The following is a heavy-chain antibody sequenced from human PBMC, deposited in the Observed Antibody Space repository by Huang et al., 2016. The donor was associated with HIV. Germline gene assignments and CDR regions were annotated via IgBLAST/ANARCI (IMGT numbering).Heavy chain of an antibody. J-gene: IGHJ4*02. CDR3: AKEFDILTGYYYSGSDY. D-gene: IGHD3-9*01. CDR1: GFTFSSFG. V-gene: IGHV3-30*18. CDR2: ISYDGTNK. Sequence: QVQLVESGGGVVQPGRSLRLSCVASGFTFSSFGMNWVRQAPGKGLEWGEVISYDGTNKYYAGSVKGRFTISRDNSKNTLYLQMNSLKPEDTAVYYCAKEFDILTGYYYSGSDYWGQGTLVTVSS.